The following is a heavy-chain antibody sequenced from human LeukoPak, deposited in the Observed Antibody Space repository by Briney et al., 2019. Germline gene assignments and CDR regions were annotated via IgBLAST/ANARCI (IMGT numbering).Heavy chain of an antibody. CDR1: GFTFSSYA. CDR3: AKDPFSWQRCSGGSCYSAYYYYYMDV. CDR2: ISGSGGST. D-gene: IGHD2-15*01. V-gene: IGHV3-23*01. J-gene: IGHJ6*03. Sequence: TGGSLRLSCAASGFTFSSYAMSWVRQAPGKGLEWVSGISGSGGSTYYADSVKGRFTISRDNAKNSLYLQMNSLRAEDTALYYCAKDPFSWQRCSGGSCYSAYYYYYMDVWGKGTTVTISS.